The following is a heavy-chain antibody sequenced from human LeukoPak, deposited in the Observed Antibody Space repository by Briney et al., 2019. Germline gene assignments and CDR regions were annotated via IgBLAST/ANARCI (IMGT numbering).Heavy chain of an antibody. V-gene: IGHV1-24*01. Sequence: ASVRVSCKVSGYTLTELSMHWVRQAPGKGLEWMGGFDPEDGETIYAQKFQGRVTMTEDTSTDTAYMELSSLRSEDTAVYYCATQSVAAVYSWFDPWGRGTLVTVSS. CDR1: GYTLTELS. D-gene: IGHD2-15*01. CDR3: ATQSVAAVYSWFDP. J-gene: IGHJ5*02. CDR2: FDPEDGET.